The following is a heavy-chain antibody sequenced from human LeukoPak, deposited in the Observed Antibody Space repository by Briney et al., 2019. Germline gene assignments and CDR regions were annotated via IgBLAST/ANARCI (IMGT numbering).Heavy chain of an antibody. CDR2: INPNSGGT. D-gene: IGHD2-15*01. CDR3: AREVHCSGGSCPRLRLYY. CDR1: GYTFTSYG. J-gene: IGHJ4*02. V-gene: IGHV1-2*02. Sequence: GASVKVSCKASGYTFTSYGISWVRQAPGQGLEWMGWINPNSGGTNYAQKFQGRVTMTRDTSISTAYMELSRLRSDDTAVYYCAREVHCSGGSCPRLRLYYWGQGTLVTVSS.